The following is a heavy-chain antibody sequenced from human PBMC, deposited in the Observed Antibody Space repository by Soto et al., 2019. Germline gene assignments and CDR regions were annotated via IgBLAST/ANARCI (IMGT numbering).Heavy chain of an antibody. Sequence: QVQLQASGPGLVKPSQTLSLTCTVSGGSIISGDYYWSWIRQHPGKGLEWIGYIYYNGSTYYNPSLKSRVTISFATSKSQFSLNLSSLTAADTAVYYCARDPFLRGYSYGPLDAFDIWGQGTMVTVSS. J-gene: IGHJ3*02. CDR2: IYYNGST. V-gene: IGHV4-31*03. CDR1: GGSIISGDYY. CDR3: ARDPFLRGYSYGPLDAFDI. D-gene: IGHD5-12*01.